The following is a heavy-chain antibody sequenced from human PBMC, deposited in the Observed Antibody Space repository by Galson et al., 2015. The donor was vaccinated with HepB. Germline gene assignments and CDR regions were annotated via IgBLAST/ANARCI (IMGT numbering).Heavy chain of an antibody. CDR1: GFTFSSYA. CDR3: ANPYSGSCHYWYFDL. V-gene: IGHV3-23*01. J-gene: IGHJ2*01. Sequence: SLRLSCAASGFTFSSYAMSWVRQAPGRGLEWVSAISGSGGSTYYADSVKGRFTISRDNSKNTLYLQMNSLRAEDTAVYYCANPYSGSCHYWYFDLWGRGTLVTVSS. D-gene: IGHD1-26*01. CDR2: ISGSGGST.